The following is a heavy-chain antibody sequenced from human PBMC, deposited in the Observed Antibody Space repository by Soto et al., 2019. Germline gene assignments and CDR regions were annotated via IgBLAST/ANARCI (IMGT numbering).Heavy chain of an antibody. Sequence: SETLSLTCTVSGGSISSSSYYWGWIRQPPGKGLEWIGSIFYSGSTYYNPSLKSRVTISVNTSKNQFSLKLSSVTAADTAVYYCARVLRYFDWLLSGVWDYWGQGTLVTVSS. V-gene: IGHV4-39*01. J-gene: IGHJ4*02. D-gene: IGHD3-9*01. CDR1: GGSISSSSYY. CDR2: IFYSGST. CDR3: ARVLRYFDWLLSGVWDY.